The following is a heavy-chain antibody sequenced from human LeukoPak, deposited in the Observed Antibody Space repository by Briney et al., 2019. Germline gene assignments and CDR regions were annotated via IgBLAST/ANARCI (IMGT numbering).Heavy chain of an antibody. J-gene: IGHJ4*02. V-gene: IGHV3-11*04. D-gene: IGHD3-22*01. CDR1: GFTFSDYY. CDR3: ARVGYDSSGRFDY. Sequence: NAGGSLRLSCAASGFTFSDYYMTWIRQAPGKGLEWVSYISSSGSIIYYADSVQGRFIISRDNAKNSLYLQMNSLRAEDMAVYFCARVGYDSSGRFDYWGQGTLVTVSS. CDR2: ISSSGSII.